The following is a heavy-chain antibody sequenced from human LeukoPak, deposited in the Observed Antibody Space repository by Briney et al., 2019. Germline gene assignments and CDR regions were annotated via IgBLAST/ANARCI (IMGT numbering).Heavy chain of an antibody. J-gene: IGHJ3*02. D-gene: IGHD2-15*01. Sequence: GSSVKVSCKASGGTFSSYAISWVRQAPGQGLEWMGGIIPIFGTANYAQKFQGRVTITADESTSTAYMELSSLRSEDTAVYYCATMSVAAHLVRAFDIWGQGTMVTVSS. CDR1: GGTFSSYA. CDR2: IIPIFGTA. CDR3: ATMSVAAHLVRAFDI. V-gene: IGHV1-69*01.